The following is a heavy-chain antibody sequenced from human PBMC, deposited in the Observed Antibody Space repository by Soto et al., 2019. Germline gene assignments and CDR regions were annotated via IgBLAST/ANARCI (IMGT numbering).Heavy chain of an antibody. Sequence: QVQLQESGPGLVKPSQTLSLTCTVSGGSISSGDYYWSWIRQPPGKGLEWIGYIYYSGSTYYNPSSKSRVTISVDTSKIQCSLKLSSVTAADTAVYYCARDRGATSGYYYYGMDVWGQGTTVTVSS. CDR2: IYYSGST. V-gene: IGHV4-30-4*01. D-gene: IGHD1-26*01. J-gene: IGHJ6*02. CDR1: GGSISSGDYY. CDR3: ARDRGATSGYYYYGMDV.